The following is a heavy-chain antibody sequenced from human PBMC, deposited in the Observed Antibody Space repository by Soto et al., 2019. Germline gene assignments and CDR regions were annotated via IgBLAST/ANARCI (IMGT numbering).Heavy chain of an antibody. Sequence: QMQLVQSGPEVKKPGTSVKVSCKASGFTFTSSAVQWVRQARGQRLEGIGWIVVGSGNTNYAQKFQERVTITRDMSTSTAYMELSSLRSEDTAVYYCAADTAAPYPYYYYGMDVWGQGTTVTVSS. D-gene: IGHD2-2*01. J-gene: IGHJ6*02. V-gene: IGHV1-58*01. CDR2: IVVGSGNT. CDR3: AADTAAPYPYYYYGMDV. CDR1: GFTFTSSA.